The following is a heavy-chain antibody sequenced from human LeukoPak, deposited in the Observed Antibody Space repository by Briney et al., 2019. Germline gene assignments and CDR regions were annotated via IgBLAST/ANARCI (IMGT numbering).Heavy chain of an antibody. CDR3: ARQPTGSCQWTFDY. J-gene: IGHJ4*02. V-gene: IGHV4-39*01. CDR1: GDSIGSGGHF. CDR2: IHYSGRT. D-gene: IGHD3-10*01. Sequence: SETLSLTCTVFGDSIGSGGHFWAWIRQPPGRGLEWIGTIHYSGRTFYNPSLRSRVSISVDTSKNQLSLRLSSLTAADTAVYSCARQPTGSCQWTFDYWGRGALVTVSS.